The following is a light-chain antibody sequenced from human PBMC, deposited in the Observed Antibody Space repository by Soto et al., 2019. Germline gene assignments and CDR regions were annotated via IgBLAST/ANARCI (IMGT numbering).Light chain of an antibody. CDR3: QSYDSSLSGSYV. Sequence: QSVLTQPPSVSGAPGQRVIISCTGSSSNIGAGYDVHWYQQLPGTAPRLLIYDNNNRPSGVPARFSVSKSDTSASLAITGLQPEDEADYYCQSYDSSLSGSYVFGTGTKLNVL. CDR1: SSNIGAGYD. J-gene: IGLJ1*01. CDR2: DNN. V-gene: IGLV1-40*01.